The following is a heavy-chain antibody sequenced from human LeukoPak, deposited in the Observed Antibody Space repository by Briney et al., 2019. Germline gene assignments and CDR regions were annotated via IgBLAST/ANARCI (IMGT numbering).Heavy chain of an antibody. V-gene: IGHV1-8*01. CDR2: MSPNSGNT. J-gene: IGHJ5*02. D-gene: IGHD6-13*01. Sequence: ASVKVSCKASGYTFTSYDINWVRQATGQGLEWMGWMSPNSGNTGYAQKFQGRVTMTRNTSISTAYMELSSLRSEDTAVYYCARGSRAMTGIHRNWFDPWGQGTLVTVSS. CDR1: GYTFTSYD. CDR3: ARGSRAMTGIHRNWFDP.